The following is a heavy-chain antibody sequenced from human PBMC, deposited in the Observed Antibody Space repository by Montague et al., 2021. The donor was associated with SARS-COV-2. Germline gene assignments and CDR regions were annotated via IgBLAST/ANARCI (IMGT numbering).Heavy chain of an antibody. Sequence: SETLSLTCTVSGASISTGSDYWTWIRQRPGRGLEWIGNFYYSGGSTYNPSLKSRVTISADTSKNLFSLTLKSVTASDTAVYYCARDRGGIYGGNSAWFDPWGQGTLVTVSS. CDR1: GASISTGSDY. CDR2: FYYSGGS. J-gene: IGHJ5*02. D-gene: IGHD4-23*01. V-gene: IGHV4-61*03. CDR3: ARDRGGIYGGNSAWFDP.